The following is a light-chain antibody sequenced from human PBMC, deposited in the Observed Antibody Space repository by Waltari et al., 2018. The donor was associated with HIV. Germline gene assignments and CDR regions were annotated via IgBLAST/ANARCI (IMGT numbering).Light chain of an antibody. CDR3: QQSYNAPWT. CDR1: QSISKY. V-gene: IGKV1-39*01. Sequence: DIQMTQSPSTLSASVGDRVTITCRASQSISKYLNWYQRKPGQAPNLLIYTTSNLQSGVPSRSSGDGSGTNFTLTVTSLQPEDFADYYCQQSYNAPWTFGHGTKVEV. J-gene: IGKJ1*01. CDR2: TTS.